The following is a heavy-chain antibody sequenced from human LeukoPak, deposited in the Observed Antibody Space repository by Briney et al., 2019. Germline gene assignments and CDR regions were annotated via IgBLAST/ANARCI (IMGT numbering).Heavy chain of an antibody. Sequence: GSSVKVSCKASGYTFTSYGISWVRQAPGQGLEWMGWISAYNGNTNYAQKLQGRVTMTTDTSTSTAYMELRSLRSDDTAVYYCARVFADSSGYYYPGYWGQGTLVTVSS. CDR1: GYTFTSYG. CDR3: ARVFADSSGYYYPGY. CDR2: ISAYNGNT. J-gene: IGHJ4*02. D-gene: IGHD3-22*01. V-gene: IGHV1-18*01.